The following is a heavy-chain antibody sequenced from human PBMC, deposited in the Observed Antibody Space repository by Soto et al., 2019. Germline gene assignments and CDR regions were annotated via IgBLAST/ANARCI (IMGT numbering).Heavy chain of an antibody. Sequence: PGGSLRLSCAASVFTFISYDMHWVRQATGKGLEWVSAIGTAGDTYYPGSVKGRFTISRENAKNSLYLQMNSLRAGDTAVYYCARGSGYDYNYYYGMDVWGQGTTVTVSS. CDR2: IGTAGDT. V-gene: IGHV3-13*01. CDR3: ARGSGYDYNYYYGMDV. D-gene: IGHD5-12*01. J-gene: IGHJ6*02. CDR1: VFTFISYD.